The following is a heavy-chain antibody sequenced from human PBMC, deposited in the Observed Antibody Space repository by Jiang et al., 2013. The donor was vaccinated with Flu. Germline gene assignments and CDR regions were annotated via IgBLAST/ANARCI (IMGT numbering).Heavy chain of an antibody. CDR2: IYSSGST. CDR3: ASPWGDDSSGYYNPLYY. CDR1: GGSISSSTYY. V-gene: IGHV4-39*07. Sequence: GSGLVKPSETLSLTCTVSGGSISSSTYYWGWIRQPPGKGLEWIGSIYSSGSTYYNPPLKSRVTISADTSKNQFSLKLSSVTAADTAVYYCASPWGDDSSGYYNPLYYWGQGTLVTVSS. J-gene: IGHJ4*02. D-gene: IGHD3-22*01.